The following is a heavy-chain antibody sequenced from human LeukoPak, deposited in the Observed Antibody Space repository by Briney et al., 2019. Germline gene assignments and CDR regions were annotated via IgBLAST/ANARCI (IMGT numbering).Heavy chain of an antibody. V-gene: IGHV4-39*01. CDR3: ARRSRGYSGYDPRGAFDY. CDR1: GGSISSSSYY. D-gene: IGHD5-12*01. J-gene: IGHJ4*02. CDR2: IYYSGST. Sequence: TSETLSLTCTVSGGSISSSSYYWGWIRQPPGKGLEWIGSIYYSGSTYYNPSLKSRVTMSVDTSKNQFSLKLSSVTAADTAVYYCARRSRGYSGYDPRGAFDYWGQGTLVTVSS.